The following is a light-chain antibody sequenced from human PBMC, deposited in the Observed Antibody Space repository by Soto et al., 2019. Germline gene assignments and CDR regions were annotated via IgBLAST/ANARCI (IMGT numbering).Light chain of an antibody. CDR1: QSVGSN. CDR3: QQRNSWLIT. V-gene: IGKV3-15*01. CDR2: GAS. J-gene: IGKJ5*01. Sequence: ERVMTQSPATLSVSPGERATISGRASQSVGSNLAWYQQKPGQAPRLLIFGASSRATGVPARFSGSGSGTEFTLTINSLEPEDFAVYYCQQRNSWLITFGQGTRLEIK.